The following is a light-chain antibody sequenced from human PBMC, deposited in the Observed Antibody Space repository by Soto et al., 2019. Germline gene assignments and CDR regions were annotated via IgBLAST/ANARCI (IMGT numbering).Light chain of an antibody. J-gene: IGKJ4*01. CDR3: QQYSSSAVT. CDR2: GVS. CDR1: QRVSNTY. V-gene: IGKV3-20*01. Sequence: EIVLAQSPGTLSLSPGERATLSCRASQRVSNTYLAWYQQKPGQAPRLLIYGVSSRATGIPDRFSGSGSGTDFTLTISRLEPEDFAVYYCQQYSSSAVTFGGGTKVEIK.